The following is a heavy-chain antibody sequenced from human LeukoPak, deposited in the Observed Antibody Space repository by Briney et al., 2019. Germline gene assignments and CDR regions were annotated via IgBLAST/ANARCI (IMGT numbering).Heavy chain of an antibody. D-gene: IGHD4-17*01. Sequence: GESLRLSCAASGFMFADHGMTWVRQVPGKGLEWVSAIRSSGGGTHYADSVKDRFTISRDNSRNTLYLQMNSLRAEDTAVYYCGRDPNGDYIGAFDMWGQGTVVSVSS. CDR2: IRSSGGGT. CDR3: GRDPNGDYIGAFDM. CDR1: GFMFADHG. J-gene: IGHJ3*02. V-gene: IGHV3-23*01.